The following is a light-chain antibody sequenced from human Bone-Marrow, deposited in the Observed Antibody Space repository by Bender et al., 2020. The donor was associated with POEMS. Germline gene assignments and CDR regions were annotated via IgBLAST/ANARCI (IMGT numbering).Light chain of an antibody. J-gene: IGLJ1*01. Sequence: QSALTQPRSVSGSPGQSVTISCTGTSSDVGTYNYASWYQQHPGKAPKLIIYDVGQRPSGVPDRFSGSKSGNTASLTISGLQAEDEADYYCCSYAGSFYVFGAGTKVTVL. CDR3: CSYAGSFYV. CDR1: SSDVGTYNY. V-gene: IGLV2-11*01. CDR2: DVG.